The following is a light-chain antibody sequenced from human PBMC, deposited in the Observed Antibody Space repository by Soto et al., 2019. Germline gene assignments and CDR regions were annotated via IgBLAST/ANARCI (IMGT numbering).Light chain of an antibody. CDR1: XSFSSSY. V-gene: IGKV3D-20*02. Sequence: EIVLTQSPGTLSLSPGERATLXXRASXSFSSSYLAWYQQKPGQAPRLLXXGASTRAPGIPARLSGSGSGTDFTLTISSLEPEDFAVYYCQQRSNWPPRITFGQGTRLEIK. CDR3: QQRSNWPPRIT. CDR2: GAS. J-gene: IGKJ5*01.